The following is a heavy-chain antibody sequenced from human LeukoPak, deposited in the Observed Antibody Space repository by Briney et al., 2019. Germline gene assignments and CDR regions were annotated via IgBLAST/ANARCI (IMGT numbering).Heavy chain of an antibody. CDR3: AGGVVTAVHEY. V-gene: IGHV4-34*01. J-gene: IGHJ4*02. CDR2: INHSGST. D-gene: IGHD2-21*02. Sequence: KTSETLSLTCAVYGGSFSGYYWSWIRQPPGKGLEWIGEINHSGSTNYSPSLKSRVTISVDTSKNQFSLKLSSVTAADTAVYYCAGGVVTAVHEYWGQGTLVTVSS. CDR1: GGSFSGYY.